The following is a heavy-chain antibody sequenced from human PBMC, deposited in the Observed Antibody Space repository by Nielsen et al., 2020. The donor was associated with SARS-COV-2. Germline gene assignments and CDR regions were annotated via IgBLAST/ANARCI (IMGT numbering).Heavy chain of an antibody. CDR2: MFYIGTA. CDR3: ARGGYNIYDFDY. CDR1: GGSISSDIYS. V-gene: IGHV4-61*01. D-gene: IGHD5-24*01. J-gene: IGHJ4*02. Sequence: SETLSLTCAVSGGSISSDIYSWSWIRQPPGKKLEWIGYMFYIGTANYNPSLQSRVNISADTSKNQFSLKLSSVTAADTAIYYCARGGYNIYDFDYWGRGTLVTVSP.